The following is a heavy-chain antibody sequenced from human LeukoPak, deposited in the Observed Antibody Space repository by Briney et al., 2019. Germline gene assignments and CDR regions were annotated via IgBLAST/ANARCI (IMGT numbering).Heavy chain of an antibody. D-gene: IGHD6-13*01. CDR2: INHSGST. Sequence: PSETLSLTRAVYGGSFSGYYWSWIRQPPGKGLEWIGEINHSGSTNYNPSLKSRVTISVDTSKNQFSLKLSSVTAADTAVYYCARGRWSSNTWGQGTLVTVSS. V-gene: IGHV4-34*01. J-gene: IGHJ5*02. CDR3: ARGRWSSNT. CDR1: GGSFSGYY.